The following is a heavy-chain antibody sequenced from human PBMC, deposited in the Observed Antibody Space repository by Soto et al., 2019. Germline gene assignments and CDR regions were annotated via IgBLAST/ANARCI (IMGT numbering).Heavy chain of an antibody. V-gene: IGHV1-69*13. D-gene: IGHD3-22*01. J-gene: IGHJ5*02. Sequence: SVKVSCKTSGGTFSSYAISWVRQAPGQGLEWMGGIIPIFGTANYAQKFQGRVTITADESTSTAYMELSSLRSEDTAVYYCARGSYYDSSGYYHSWFDPWGQGTLVTVSS. CDR2: IIPIFGTA. CDR3: ARGSYYDSSGYYHSWFDP. CDR1: GGTFSSYA.